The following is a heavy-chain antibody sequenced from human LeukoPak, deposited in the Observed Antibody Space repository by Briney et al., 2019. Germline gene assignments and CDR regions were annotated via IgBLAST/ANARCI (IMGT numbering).Heavy chain of an antibody. CDR1: GSIFTSYW. J-gene: IGHJ5*02. CDR3: ASSREQQPWFDP. CDR2: IDPSDSYT. D-gene: IGHD6-13*01. V-gene: IGHV5-10-1*01. Sequence: HGASLQISCKGSGSIFTSYWISWVRQLPGKGLEWMGRIDPSDSYTNYSPSFQGHVTISADKSISTAYLQWSSLKASDTAMYYCASSREQQPWFDPWGQGTLVTVSS.